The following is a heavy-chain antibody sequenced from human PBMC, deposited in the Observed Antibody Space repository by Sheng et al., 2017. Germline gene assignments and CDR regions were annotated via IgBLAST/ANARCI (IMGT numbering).Heavy chain of an antibody. CDR3: AQCRSSTSCYLGFDY. Sequence: EVQLVESGGGLVQPGGSLRLSCAASGFTFSNYAMTWVRQAPGKGLEWVSGIRASGGSTFYADSVKGRFTISRDNSKNTLYLQMNSLRAEDTAVYYCAQCRSSTSCYLGFDYWGQGTLVTVSS. CDR2: IRASGGST. D-gene: IGHD2-2*01. CDR1: GFTFSNYA. V-gene: IGHV3-23*04. J-gene: IGHJ4*02.